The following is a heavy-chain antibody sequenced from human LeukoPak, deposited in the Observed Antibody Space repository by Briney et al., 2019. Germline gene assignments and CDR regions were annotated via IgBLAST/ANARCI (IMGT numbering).Heavy chain of an antibody. V-gene: IGHV1-46*01. D-gene: IGHD6-19*01. CDR3: ARNRWLEPKPDY. CDR1: GYTFSTYN. J-gene: IGHJ4*02. Sequence: GASVKVSCKASGYTFSTYNVHWVRQAPGQGLEWMGIINPGDSTTTYAQMFQGRVTMTRDTSTTTVYMELSSLRSEDTAVYYCARNRWLEPKPDYWGQGTLVTVSS. CDR2: INPGDSTT.